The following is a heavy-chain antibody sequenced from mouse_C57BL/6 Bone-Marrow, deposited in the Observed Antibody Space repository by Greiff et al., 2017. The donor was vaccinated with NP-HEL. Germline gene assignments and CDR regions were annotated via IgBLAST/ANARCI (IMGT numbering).Heavy chain of an antibody. Sequence: EVQLQQSGPVLVKPGASVKMSCKASGYTFTDYYMNWVKQSHGKSLEWIGVINPYNGGTSYNQKFKGKATLTVDKSSSTAYMELNSLTSEDSAVYYCARVYYGNYDDYWGQGTTLTVSS. J-gene: IGHJ2*01. D-gene: IGHD2-1*01. CDR2: INPYNGGT. V-gene: IGHV1-19*01. CDR1: GYTFTDYY. CDR3: ARVYYGNYDDY.